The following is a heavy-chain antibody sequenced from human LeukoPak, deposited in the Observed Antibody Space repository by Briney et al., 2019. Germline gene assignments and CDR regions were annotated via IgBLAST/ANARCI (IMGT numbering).Heavy chain of an antibody. J-gene: IGHJ4*02. CDR2: VSSNGGTT. Sequence: GGSLRLSCVASGLTVSNHWMSWVRQAPGKGLEWLSTVSSNGGTTYYADSVKGRFTISRDNSKNTLSLQMNSLRAEDTAVYYCAKVGSVVIPATAGGHYWGQGTLVTVSS. V-gene: IGHV3-23*01. CDR3: AKVGSVVIPATAGGHY. CDR1: GLTVSNHW. D-gene: IGHD2-2*01.